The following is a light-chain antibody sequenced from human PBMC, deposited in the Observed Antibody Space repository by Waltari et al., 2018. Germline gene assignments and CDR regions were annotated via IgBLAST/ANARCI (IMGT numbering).Light chain of an antibody. CDR3: QHYVRLPVT. V-gene: IGKV3-20*01. CDR1: QSVSRA. J-gene: IGKJ1*01. Sequence: EIGLTQSPGNLSVSPGERVLLSCRVSQSVSRALAWYQQKPGQAPRLLIYGASNRATGIPDRFSGSGSGTDFSLTISRLEPEDFAVYYCQHYVRLPVTFGQGTKVEIK. CDR2: GAS.